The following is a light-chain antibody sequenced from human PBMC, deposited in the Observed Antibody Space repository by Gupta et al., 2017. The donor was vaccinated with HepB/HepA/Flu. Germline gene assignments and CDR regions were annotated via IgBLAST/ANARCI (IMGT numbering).Light chain of an antibody. CDR1: QSVVYTNGIAY. Sequence: DFVMTQSPLSLPVTLGQPASISCRSSQSVVYTNGIAYLSWFLQRPGQSPRRLIYRGSNRDSGVPDRFSGSGSGTDFTLKISRVEAEDVGVYYCMQGKHWPVTFGQGTKVQIK. V-gene: IGKV2-30*01. CDR2: RGS. J-gene: IGKJ1*01. CDR3: MQGKHWPVT.